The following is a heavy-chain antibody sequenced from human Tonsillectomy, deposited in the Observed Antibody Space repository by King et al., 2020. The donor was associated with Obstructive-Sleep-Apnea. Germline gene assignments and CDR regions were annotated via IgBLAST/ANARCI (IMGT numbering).Heavy chain of an antibody. V-gene: IGHV4-39*07. CDR2: IYYSGST. Sequence: QLQESGPGLVKPSETLSLTCTVSGGSISSSSYYWGWIRQPPGKGLEWIGSIYYSGSTYYNPSLKSRVTISVDTSKNQFSLKLSSVTAADTAVYYCARTYYYDSSGYHDAFDIWGQGTMVTVSS. D-gene: IGHD3-22*01. J-gene: IGHJ3*02. CDR1: GGSISSSSYY. CDR3: ARTYYYDSSGYHDAFDI.